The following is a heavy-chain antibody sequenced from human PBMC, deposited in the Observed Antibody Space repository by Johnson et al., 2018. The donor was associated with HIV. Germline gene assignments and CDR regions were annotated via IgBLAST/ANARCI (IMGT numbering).Heavy chain of an antibody. CDR1: GFTFSSYG. Sequence: QLVESGGGVVQPGRSLRLSCAASGFTFSSYGMHWVRQAPGKGLEWVAVISYDGSNKYYADSVKGRFTISRDNSKNTLYLQMNSLRAEDTAVYYCAREKIRAFDIWGQGTMVTVSS. J-gene: IGHJ3*02. V-gene: IGHV3-30*19. CDR3: AREKIRAFDI. CDR2: ISYDGSNK.